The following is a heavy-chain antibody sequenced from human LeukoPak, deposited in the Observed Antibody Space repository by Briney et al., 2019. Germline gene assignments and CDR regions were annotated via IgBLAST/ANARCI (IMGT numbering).Heavy chain of an antibody. V-gene: IGHV3-23*01. CDR1: GFTFSSYA. CDR2: ISGGGGST. J-gene: IGHJ6*02. Sequence: GGSLRLSCAASGFTFSSYAMSWVRQAPGKGLEWVSVISGGGGSTYYADSVKGRFTISRDNSKNTVYLQMNSLRAEDTAVYFCVHCGGDCYPCCGMDGWGQGTTVTVSS. CDR3: VHCGGDCYPCCGMDG. D-gene: IGHD2-21*02.